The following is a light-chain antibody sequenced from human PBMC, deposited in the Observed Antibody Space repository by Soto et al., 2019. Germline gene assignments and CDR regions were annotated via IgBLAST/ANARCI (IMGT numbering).Light chain of an antibody. CDR1: SSDVGGYNY. CDR3: SSYTTTMTLV. J-gene: IGLJ2*01. V-gene: IGLV2-14*03. CDR2: DVS. Sequence: QSALTQPASVSGSPGQSITISCTGTSSDVGGYNYVSWYQQHPGKAPKLMIFDVSNRPSGVSNRFTGSKSGNTASLTIAGLQAEDEADYYGSSYTTTMTLVFGGGTKVTVL.